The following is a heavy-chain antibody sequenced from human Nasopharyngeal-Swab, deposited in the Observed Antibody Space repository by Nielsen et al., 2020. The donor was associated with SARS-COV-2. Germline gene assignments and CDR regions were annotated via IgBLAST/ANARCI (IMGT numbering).Heavy chain of an antibody. V-gene: IGHV3-74*01. CDR1: GFTFSSYW. J-gene: IGHJ4*02. D-gene: IGHD6-13*01. CDR3: TRAGSFRHDY. CDR2: INEDGSST. Sequence: GESLKISCAASGFTFSSYWMHWVRQAPGKGLVWVSRINEDGSSTGYADSLKGRFTISRDNAKNTLYLQMNSLSAEDTAVYYCTRAGSFRHDYWGQGTLVTVSS.